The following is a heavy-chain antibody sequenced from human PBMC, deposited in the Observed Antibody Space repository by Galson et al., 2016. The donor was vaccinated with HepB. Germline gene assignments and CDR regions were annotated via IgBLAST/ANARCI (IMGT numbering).Heavy chain of an antibody. J-gene: IGHJ4*02. V-gene: IGHV4-4*02. D-gene: IGHD3-16*01. CDR1: SDSINSKNW. Sequence: ETLSLTCAVSSDSINSKNWWSWVRQPPGKGLEWIGETSHSGNTNYSPSLKSRVTISLDKSKNQSSLNLKYMTAADTAVYYCASNRGGGSYFDSWGQGILVTVSS. CDR2: TSHSGNT. CDR3: ASNRGGGSYFDS.